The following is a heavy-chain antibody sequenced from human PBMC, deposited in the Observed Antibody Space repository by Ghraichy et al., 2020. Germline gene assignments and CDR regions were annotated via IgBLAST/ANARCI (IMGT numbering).Heavy chain of an antibody. CDR3: ARVTGGIHSSAYDS. D-gene: IGHD3-22*01. V-gene: IGHV1-18*01. J-gene: IGHJ5*01. CDR2: INPHSGDT. CDR1: GYTFTNYG. Sequence: ASVKVSCQASGYTFTNYGLAWVRQAPGQGLEWMGWINPHSGDTKSTQIRFSMTADKSTMTAYMEVRSLRSDDTAIYYCARVTGGIHSSAYDSWGQGALVTVSS.